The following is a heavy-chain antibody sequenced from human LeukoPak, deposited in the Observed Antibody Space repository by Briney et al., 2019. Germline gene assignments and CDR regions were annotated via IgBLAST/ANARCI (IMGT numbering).Heavy chain of an antibody. V-gene: IGHV3-49*03. CDR1: GFTFRDYN. CDR2: IRSKADGGTT. J-gene: IGHJ4*02. D-gene: IGHD6-6*01. CDR3: ARDDRPSGHDFDY. Sequence: GGSLRLSCTASGFTFRDYNINWFRQAPGRGLEWVGFIRSKADGGTTEYAASVKGRFTISRDDSKDVAYLQINNLRAEDTALYYCARDDRPSGHDFDYWGQGTLVTVSS.